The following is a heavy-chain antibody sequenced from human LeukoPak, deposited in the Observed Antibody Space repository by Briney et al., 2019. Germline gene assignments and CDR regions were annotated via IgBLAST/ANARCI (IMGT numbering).Heavy chain of an antibody. D-gene: IGHD4-17*01. V-gene: IGHV4-61*08. CDR1: GGSISSGGYY. CDR2: IYYSGST. J-gene: IGHJ4*02. Sequence: SETLSLTCTVSGGSISSGGYYWSWIRQHPGKGLEWIGYIYYSGSTNYNPSLKSRVTMSVDTSKKQFSLKLSSGTAADTAVYYCARGRPPHDYGTLFDYWGQGTLVTVSS. CDR3: ARGRPPHDYGTLFDY.